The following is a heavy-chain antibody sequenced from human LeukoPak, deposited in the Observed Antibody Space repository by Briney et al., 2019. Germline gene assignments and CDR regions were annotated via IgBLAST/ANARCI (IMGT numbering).Heavy chain of an antibody. D-gene: IGHD3-3*01. CDR2: IFGSGGST. CDR1: GFTFTFYA. CDR3: AKSRFFGVLNTEFDD. V-gene: IGHV3-23*01. Sequence: GGSLRLSCAASGFTFTFYAMTWVRQAPGKGLEWVSTIFGSGGSTYYRDSVKGRFTISRDNSKNTVDLQMNSLRAEDTAVYYCAKSRFFGVLNTEFDDWGQGTLVTVSS. J-gene: IGHJ4*02.